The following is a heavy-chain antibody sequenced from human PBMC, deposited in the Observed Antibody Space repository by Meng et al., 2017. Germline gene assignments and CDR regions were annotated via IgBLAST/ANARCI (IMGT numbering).Heavy chain of an antibody. CDR3: ARGSYSFDS. J-gene: IGHJ4*02. CDR2: AYYRSKWYH. Sequence: QIQLQQPGPGLVEPSQTRSLICAISGDSVASNSAAWHWIRQSPSRGLEWLGRAYYRSKWYHDYAESVKSRISIDPDTSKNQFSLQLRSVTPEDSAVYYCARGSYSFDSWGQRTLVTVSS. CDR1: GDSVASNSAA. D-gene: IGHD1-26*01. V-gene: IGHV6-1*01.